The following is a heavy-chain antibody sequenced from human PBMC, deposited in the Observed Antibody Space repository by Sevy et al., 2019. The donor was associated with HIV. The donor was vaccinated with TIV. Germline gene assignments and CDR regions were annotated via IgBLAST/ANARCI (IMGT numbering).Heavy chain of an antibody. CDR1: GFTFGDYC. Sequence: SLRLSCTASGFTFGDYCMSCVRQAPGKGLEWVAFLKSDVYGGTVDHAASVRGRFVISRDDSKTIAYLQMNDLKSEETGVYYCTRWKAAQSIFDYWGQGAGVTVSS. V-gene: IGHV3-49*04. CDR2: LKSDVYGGTV. CDR3: TRWKAAQSIFDY. J-gene: IGHJ4*02. D-gene: IGHD6-13*01.